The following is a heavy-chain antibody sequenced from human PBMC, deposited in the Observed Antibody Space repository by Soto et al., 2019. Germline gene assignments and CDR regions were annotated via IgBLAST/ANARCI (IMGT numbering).Heavy chain of an antibody. CDR3: AGHEGYYYDSSGYYYGLAFDI. CDR2: IYYSGST. J-gene: IGHJ3*02. D-gene: IGHD3-22*01. CDR1: GGSISSSSYY. V-gene: IGHV4-39*01. Sequence: QLQLQESGPGLVKPSETLSLTCTVSGGSISSSSYYWGWIRQPPGKGLEWIGSIYYSGSTYYNPSLKSRVTISVDTSKNQFSLKLSSVTAADTAVYYCAGHEGYYYDSSGYYYGLAFDIWGQGTMVTVSS.